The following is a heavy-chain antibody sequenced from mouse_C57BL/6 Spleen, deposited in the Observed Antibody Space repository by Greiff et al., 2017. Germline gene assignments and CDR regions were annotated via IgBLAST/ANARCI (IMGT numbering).Heavy chain of an antibody. D-gene: IGHD2-1*01. Sequence: VQLQQSGAELARPGASVKLSCKASGYTFTSYGISWVKQRTGQGLEWIGEIYPRSGNTYYNEKFKGKATLTADKSSSTAYMELRSLTSEDSAVYFCATPYGNYVKFAYWGQGTLVTVSA. CDR2: IYPRSGNT. J-gene: IGHJ3*01. CDR3: ATPYGNYVKFAY. CDR1: GYTFTSYG. V-gene: IGHV1-81*01.